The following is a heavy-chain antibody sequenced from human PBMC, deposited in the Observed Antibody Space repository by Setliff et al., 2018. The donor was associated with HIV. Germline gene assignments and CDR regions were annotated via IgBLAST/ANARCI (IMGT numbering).Heavy chain of an antibody. V-gene: IGHV3-7*01. CDR2: IKQDGSEK. J-gene: IGHJ4*02. Sequence: GGSLRLSCAASGFAFSGHQMSWVRQAPGKGLEWVAKIKQDGSEKYYVDSVKGRFTISRDNAKNSLYLQMNSLRAEDTAMYYCARYWRSGYDLNFDYWGQGTLVTVSS. CDR3: ARYWRSGYDLNFDY. D-gene: IGHD5-12*01. CDR1: GFAFSGHQ.